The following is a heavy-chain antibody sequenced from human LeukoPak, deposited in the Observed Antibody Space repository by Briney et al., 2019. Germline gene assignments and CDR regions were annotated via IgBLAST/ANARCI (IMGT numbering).Heavy chain of an antibody. D-gene: IGHD3-9*01. CDR2: INTNTGNP. Sequence: ASVKVSCKASGYTFTSYAMNWVRQAPGQGLEWMGWINTNTGNPTYAQGFTGRFVFSLDTSVSTAYPQISSLKAEDTAVYYCARDTYYDILTGYYGAFDIWGQGTMVTVSS. CDR3: ARDTYYDILTGYYGAFDI. V-gene: IGHV7-4-1*02. CDR1: GYTFTSYA. J-gene: IGHJ3*02.